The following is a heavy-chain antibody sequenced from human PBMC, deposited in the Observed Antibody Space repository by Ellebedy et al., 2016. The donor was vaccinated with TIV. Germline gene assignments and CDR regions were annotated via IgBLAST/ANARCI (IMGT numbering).Heavy chain of an antibody. V-gene: IGHV3-7*01. CDR2: IKQSGNEK. J-gene: IGHJ2*01. CDR1: GFTFNNYW. CDR3: ARISGSPSTYWDIDL. Sequence: GESLKISCAASGFTFNNYWMSWVRQAPGKGLEWVANIKQSGNEKLYVDSVKDRFAISRDNAKNSLYLQMISLRADDTAVYYWARISGSPSTYWDIDLWGRGTLVTVS. D-gene: IGHD3-10*01.